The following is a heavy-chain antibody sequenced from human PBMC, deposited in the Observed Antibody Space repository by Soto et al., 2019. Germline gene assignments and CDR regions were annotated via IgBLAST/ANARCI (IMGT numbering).Heavy chain of an antibody. Sequence: VQLQESGPGLVKPSETLSLTCTVSGGSISGYYWSWIRQPPGKGLEWIGYIFYKGNTIYSPSLNRRGTISVDTSKHQFSLKLTSVTAADTAVYYCARHPPIARFENGLDVWGQGTTVTVSS. V-gene: IGHV4-59*08. D-gene: IGHD2-21*01. CDR2: IFYKGNT. CDR1: GGSISGYY. J-gene: IGHJ6*02. CDR3: ARHPPIARFENGLDV.